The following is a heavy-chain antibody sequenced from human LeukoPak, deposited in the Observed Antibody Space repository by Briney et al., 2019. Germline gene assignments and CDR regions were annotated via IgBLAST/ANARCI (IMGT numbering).Heavy chain of an antibody. J-gene: IGHJ4*02. CDR1: GFTFCNYT. Sequence: GGTLSPSSAASGFTFCNYTMGWDPQGPGQGLKWGSSISSSGGSTYYADSVKGRFTISRDNSKNRMYLQMNRLRAEDTAVYYCAKDFCMVLPSELDYWGQGTLVTVSS. D-gene: IGHD3-10*01. CDR2: ISSSGGST. CDR3: AKDFCMVLPSELDY. V-gene: IGHV3-23*01.